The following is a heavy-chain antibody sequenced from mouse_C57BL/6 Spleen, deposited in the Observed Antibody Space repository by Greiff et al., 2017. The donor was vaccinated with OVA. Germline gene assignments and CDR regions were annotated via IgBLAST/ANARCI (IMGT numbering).Heavy chain of an antibody. V-gene: IGHV10-3*01. J-gene: IGHJ4*01. CDR2: IRRKSSNSAT. Sequence: EVQRVESGGGLVQPKGSLKLSCAASGFTFTTYAMHWVRQAPGKGLEWVARIRRKSSNSATYYADSVKDRFTISRDDSQNMLYLQMNNLTTEDTAMYYCVSDYPMDYWGQGTSVTVSS. CDR1: GFTFTTYA. CDR3: VSDYPMDY.